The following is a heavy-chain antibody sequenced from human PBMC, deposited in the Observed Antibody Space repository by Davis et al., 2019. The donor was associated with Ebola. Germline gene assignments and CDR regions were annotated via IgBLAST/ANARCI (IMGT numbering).Heavy chain of an antibody. Sequence: SVTVSCKASGGTFSSYAISWVRQAPGQGLEWMGGIIPIFGTANYAQKFQGRVTITADESTRTAYMELDGLISEDTAVYYCAHLGPQRYCSGGGCHGYLDYWGQGTLVTVSS. V-gene: IGHV1-69*13. CDR2: IIPIFGTA. CDR3: AHLGPQRYCSGGGCHGYLDY. J-gene: IGHJ4*02. D-gene: IGHD2-15*01. CDR1: GGTFSSYA.